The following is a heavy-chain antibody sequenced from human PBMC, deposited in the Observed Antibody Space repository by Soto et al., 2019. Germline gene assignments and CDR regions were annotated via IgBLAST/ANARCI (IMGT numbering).Heavy chain of an antibody. CDR1: GGSISSYY. D-gene: IGHD5-18*01. Sequence: TSEILSLTYTVSGGSISSYYWSWIRQPPGKGLEWFGYIYYSGSTNYNPSLKSRVTISVDTSKNQFPLKLSSVTAADTAVYYCARDAGGYCYVSFYYGMDVWGQGTTVTVSS. J-gene: IGHJ6*02. CDR3: ARDAGGYCYVSFYYGMDV. CDR2: IYYSGST. V-gene: IGHV4-59*01.